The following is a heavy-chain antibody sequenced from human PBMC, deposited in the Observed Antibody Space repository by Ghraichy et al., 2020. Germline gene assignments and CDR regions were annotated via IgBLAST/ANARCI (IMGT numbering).Heavy chain of an antibody. D-gene: IGHD1-26*01. Sequence: ASVKVSCKASGYTFTGYYMHWVRQAPGQGLEWMGWINPNSSGTNYAQKIQGWVTMTRDTSIRTAYMELSGLKSVDSAIYYCARERGNTGGAFDIWGQGTMVSVSS. CDR3: ARERGNTGGAFDI. V-gene: IGHV1-2*04. CDR2: INPNSSGT. J-gene: IGHJ3*02. CDR1: GYTFTGYY.